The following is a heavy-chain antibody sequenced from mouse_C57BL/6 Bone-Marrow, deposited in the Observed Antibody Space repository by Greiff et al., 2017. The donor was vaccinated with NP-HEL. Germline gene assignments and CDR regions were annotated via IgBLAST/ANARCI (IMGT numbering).Heavy chain of an antibody. CDR3: ARNWPYFDV. CDR1: GFSLTSYG. Sequence: VQLQESGPGLVQPSQRLSITCTVSGFSLTSYGVHWVRQSPGKGLEWLGVIWSGGSTDYNAAFISRLSISKDNSKSQVFFKMNSLQADDTDIYYCARNWPYFDVWGTGTTVTVSS. J-gene: IGHJ1*03. V-gene: IGHV2-2*01. CDR2: IWSGGST.